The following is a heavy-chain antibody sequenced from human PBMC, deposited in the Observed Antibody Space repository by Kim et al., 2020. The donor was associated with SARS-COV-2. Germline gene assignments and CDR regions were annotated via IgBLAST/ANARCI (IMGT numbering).Heavy chain of an antibody. D-gene: IGHD2-15*01. CDR2: VSYEGSHK. J-gene: IGHJ6*04. CDR3: ARVGESSGGVLPETANYHYYGKDV. Sequence: GGSLRLSCVASGFTFKNYAMHWVRQAPGKGLAWVAVVSYEGSHKHYADSVKGRFAISRDNSKNSLYVQMNSLRREDTAVYYCARVGESSGGVLPETANYHYYGKDVCGEGTTVTVSS. V-gene: IGHV3-30*09. CDR1: GFTFKNYA.